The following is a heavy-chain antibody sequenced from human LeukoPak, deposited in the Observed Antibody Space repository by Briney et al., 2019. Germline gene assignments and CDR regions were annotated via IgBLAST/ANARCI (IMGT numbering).Heavy chain of an antibody. CDR1: GYTFTGYY. D-gene: IGHD3-3*01. CDR2: INPNSGGT. J-gene: IGHJ4*02. CDR3: ARDQDFWSGYSNLFDY. Sequence: ASVNVSCKASGYTFTGYYMHWVRQAPGQGLEWMGWINPNSGGTNYAQKFQGWVTMTRDTSISTAYMELSRLRSDDTAVYYCARDQDFWSGYSNLFDYWGQGNLVTVSS. V-gene: IGHV1-2*04.